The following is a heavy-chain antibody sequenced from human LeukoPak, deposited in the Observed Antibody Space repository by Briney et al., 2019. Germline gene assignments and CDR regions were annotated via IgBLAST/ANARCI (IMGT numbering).Heavy chain of an antibody. CDR3: ARAIYLNWFDP. D-gene: IGHD2-2*02. CDR1: GYTFTSYG. V-gene: IGHV1-18*01. CDR2: ISAYNGNT. Sequence: ASVKVSCKASGYTFTSYGISWVRQAPGQGLEWMGWISAYNGNTNYAQKLQGRVTITRNTSISTAYMELSSLRSEDTAVYYCARAIYLNWFDPWGQGTLVTVSS. J-gene: IGHJ5*02.